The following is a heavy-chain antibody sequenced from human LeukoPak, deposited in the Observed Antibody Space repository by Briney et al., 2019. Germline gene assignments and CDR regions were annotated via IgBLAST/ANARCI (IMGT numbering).Heavy chain of an antibody. D-gene: IGHD3-22*01. Sequence: SETLSLTCTVSGGSISISSYYWGWIRQPPGKGLEWIGSIYYSGSTYYNPSLKSRVTISVDTSKNQFSLKLSSVTAADTAVYYCAGSRNLYYYDSSGYFRYFDYWGQGTLVAVSS. V-gene: IGHV4-39*01. CDR2: IYYSGST. CDR1: GGSISISSYY. CDR3: AGSRNLYYYDSSGYFRYFDY. J-gene: IGHJ4*02.